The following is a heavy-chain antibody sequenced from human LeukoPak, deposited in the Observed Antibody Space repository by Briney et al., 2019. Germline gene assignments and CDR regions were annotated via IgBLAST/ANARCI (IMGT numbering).Heavy chain of an antibody. D-gene: IGHD6-13*01. CDR1: GFTFSSYA. J-gene: IGHJ4*02. V-gene: IGHV3-23*01. Sequence: GGSLRLSCAASGFTFSSYAMGWVRQAPGKGLEWVSAISGSGGTTYYADSVKGRFTIPRDNSKNMLYLQTNTLRAEDTALYYCAKVKGGSSWQYYFDYWGQGTLVTVSS. CDR2: ISGSGGTT. CDR3: AKVKGGSSWQYYFDY.